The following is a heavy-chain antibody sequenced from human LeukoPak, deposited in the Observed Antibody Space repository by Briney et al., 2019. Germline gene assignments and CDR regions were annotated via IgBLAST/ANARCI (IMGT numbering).Heavy chain of an antibody. J-gene: IGHJ4*02. CDR2: ISSNGGST. V-gene: IGHV3-64*01. Sequence: GGSLRLSCAASGFTFSSYAMRWVRQAPGKGLEYVSAISSNGGSTYYANSVKGRFTISRDNYKNTLYLQMGSLRAEDMAVYYCARVRVAGTLGIDYWGQGTLVTVSS. D-gene: IGHD6-19*01. CDR1: GFTFSSYA. CDR3: ARVRVAGTLGIDY.